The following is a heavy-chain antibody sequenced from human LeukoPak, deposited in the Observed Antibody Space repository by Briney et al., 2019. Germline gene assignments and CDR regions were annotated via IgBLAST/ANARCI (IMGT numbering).Heavy chain of an antibody. CDR3: ARDVWGRLDY. D-gene: IGHD2-8*01. CDR2: IKSDGSET. CDR1: GFTFSNYW. Sequence: PGGSLRLSCAASGFTFSNYWMGWVRQAPGKGLEYVANIKSDGSETYYVDSVKGRFTISRDNARNSLYLQVNSLRAEDTAVYYCARDVWGRLDYWGQGTLVPSPQ. V-gene: IGHV3-7*01. J-gene: IGHJ4*02.